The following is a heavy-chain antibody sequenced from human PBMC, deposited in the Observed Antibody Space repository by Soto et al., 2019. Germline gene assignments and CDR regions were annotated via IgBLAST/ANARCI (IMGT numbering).Heavy chain of an antibody. CDR2: ISSGDGTT. Sequence: EVQLLESGGGLVQPGGSLRLSCAASGFTFSNYAMTWVRQAPGKGLEWVSTISSGDGTTYYADSVKGRFTISRDNSKNTLSLQMNSLRAEDTAVYYCAKGGRTHLSDVWGPGTTVTVSS. CDR3: AKGGRTHLSDV. V-gene: IGHV3-23*01. CDR1: GFTFSNYA. D-gene: IGHD3-10*01. J-gene: IGHJ6*02.